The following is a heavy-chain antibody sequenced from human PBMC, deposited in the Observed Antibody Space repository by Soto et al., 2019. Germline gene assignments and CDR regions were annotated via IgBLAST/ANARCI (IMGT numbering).Heavy chain of an antibody. J-gene: IGHJ4*02. D-gene: IGHD6-13*01. CDR3: PRDGGSPHHNHEFDF. Sequence: SETLSLTCTVSGASITQYYWNWIRQSPGKGLEWIVSVSSTGSTVFNPSLSSRVTVSLDTSKNQFSLTLNSVTAADTAVYYCPRDGGSPHHNHEFDFWGQGTLVTVSS. CDR1: GASITQYY. CDR2: VSSTGST. V-gene: IGHV4-59*01.